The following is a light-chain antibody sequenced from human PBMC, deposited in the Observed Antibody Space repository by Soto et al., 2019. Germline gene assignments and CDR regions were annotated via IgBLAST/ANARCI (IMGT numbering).Light chain of an antibody. V-gene: IGLV2-14*01. CDR2: GVA. Sequence: QSVLTQPSSVSGPPGQSITISCTLTGVDIGFYNYVSWYQQHPGKAPKLLIYGVANRPSGVSARFSGSKSGSTASLTISGLQAEDEADYYCCSYAHGSIYVFGTGTKATVL. CDR1: GVDIGFYNY. J-gene: IGLJ1*01. CDR3: CSYAHGSIYV.